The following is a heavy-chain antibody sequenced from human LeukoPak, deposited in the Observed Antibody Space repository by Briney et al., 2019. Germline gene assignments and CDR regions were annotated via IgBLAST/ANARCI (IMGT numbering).Heavy chain of an antibody. Sequence: ASVKVSCKASGYTFTSYAMHWVRQAPGQRLEWMGWINAGNGNTKYSQKFQGRVTITRDTSASTAYMELSSLRSEDTAVYYCATPALGGGQTEYSSSWYRSWGQGTLVTVSS. D-gene: IGHD6-13*01. CDR3: ATPALGGGQTEYSSSWYRS. J-gene: IGHJ5*02. CDR1: GYTFTSYA. CDR2: INAGNGNT. V-gene: IGHV1-3*01.